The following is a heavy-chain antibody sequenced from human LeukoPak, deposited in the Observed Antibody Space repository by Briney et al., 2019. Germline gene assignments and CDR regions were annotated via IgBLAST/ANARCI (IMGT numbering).Heavy chain of an antibody. J-gene: IGHJ4*02. V-gene: IGHV1-69*05. CDR1: GGTFSSYA. Sequence: ASVKVSCKASGGTFSSYAISWVRQAPGQGLEWMGGIIPIFGTANYAQKFQGRVTITTDESTSTAYMELNSLRSEDTAVYYCARAKGLVAATPVYWGQGTLVTVSS. D-gene: IGHD2-15*01. CDR2: IIPIFGTA. CDR3: ARAKGLVAATPVY.